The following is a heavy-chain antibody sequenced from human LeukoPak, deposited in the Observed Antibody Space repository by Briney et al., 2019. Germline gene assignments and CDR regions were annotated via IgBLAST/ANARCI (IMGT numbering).Heavy chain of an antibody. Sequence: ASVKVSCKASGYSFTSFYMHWVRQAPGQGLEWMGVVNPSGGSTSYAQKFQGRVTMTRDTSTSTVYMELSSLRSEDTAVYYCARPSRDSYDSGLGYWGQGTLVTVSS. D-gene: IGHD5-18*01. J-gene: IGHJ4*02. CDR1: GYSFTSFY. CDR2: VNPSGGST. V-gene: IGHV1-46*01. CDR3: ARPSRDSYDSGLGY.